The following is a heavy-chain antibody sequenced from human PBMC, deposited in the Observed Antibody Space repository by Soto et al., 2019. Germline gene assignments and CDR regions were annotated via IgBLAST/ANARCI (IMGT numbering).Heavy chain of an antibody. CDR3: ARDPRGVAARPGAWFDP. CDR2: IYTSGST. V-gene: IGHV4-4*07. CDR1: GGSISSYY. D-gene: IGHD6-6*01. Sequence: SETLSLTCTVSGGSISSYYWSWIRQPAGKGLEWIGRIYTSGSTNYNPSLKSRVTMSVDTSKNQFSLKLSSVTAADTAVYYCARDPRGVAARPGAWFDPWGQGTLVTVSA. J-gene: IGHJ5*02.